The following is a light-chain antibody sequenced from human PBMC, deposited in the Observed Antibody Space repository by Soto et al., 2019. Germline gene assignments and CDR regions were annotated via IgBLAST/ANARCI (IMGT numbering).Light chain of an antibody. Sequence: IVLTQYPATLSLSPGERATLSCRASQSVSIHLAWYQQKPGQAPRLLIYDTSTRATGIPARFSGSGSGTEFTLTISSLQSEDFAVYYCQQYSNWPPIPFGQGTRLENK. CDR3: QQYSNWPPIP. CDR2: DTS. V-gene: IGKV3-15*01. CDR1: QSVSIH. J-gene: IGKJ5*01.